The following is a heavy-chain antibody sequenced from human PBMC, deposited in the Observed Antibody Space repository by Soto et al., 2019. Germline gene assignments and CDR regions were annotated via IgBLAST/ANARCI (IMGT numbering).Heavy chain of an antibody. J-gene: IGHJ6*02. D-gene: IGHD3-3*01. V-gene: IGHV3-30*18. Sequence: GGSLRLSCAASGFTFSNYGMHWVRQAPGKGLEWVAVIPYDGSNEYYADSMRGRFTISRDNSKNTLYLQMNSLGAEDTAVYYCAKAATIFGVIPAFDYYYRMDVWGQGTTVTVSS. CDR1: GFTFSNYG. CDR3: AKAATIFGVIPAFDYYYRMDV. CDR2: IPYDGSNE.